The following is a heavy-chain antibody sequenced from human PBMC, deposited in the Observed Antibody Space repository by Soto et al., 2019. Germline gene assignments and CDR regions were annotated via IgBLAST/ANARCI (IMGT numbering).Heavy chain of an antibody. V-gene: IGHV4-61*01. CDR2: IYYSGST. CDR1: GGSVSSGSYY. D-gene: IGHD5-18*01. CDR3: ARDTAMDLYYYYYGMDV. J-gene: IGHJ6*02. Sequence: SETLSLTCTVSGGSVSSGSYYWSWIRQPPGKGLEWIGYIYYSGSTNYNPSLKSRVTISVDTSKNQFSLKLSSVTAADTAVYYCARDTAMDLYYYYYGMDVWAQGTTVTVSS.